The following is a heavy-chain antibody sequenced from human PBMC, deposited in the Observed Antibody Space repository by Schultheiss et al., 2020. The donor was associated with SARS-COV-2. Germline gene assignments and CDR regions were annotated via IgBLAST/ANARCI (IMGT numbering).Heavy chain of an antibody. Sequence: SETLSLTCTVSGGSISSGDYYWSWIRQPPGKGLEWIGYIYYSGSTYYNPSLKSRVTISVDKSKNQFSLKLSSVTAADTAVYYCARTGEVLYGMDVWGQGTTVTVSS. CDR3: ARTGEVLYGMDV. J-gene: IGHJ6*02. V-gene: IGHV4-30-4*01. CDR2: IYYSGST. D-gene: IGHD7-27*01. CDR1: GGSISSGDYY.